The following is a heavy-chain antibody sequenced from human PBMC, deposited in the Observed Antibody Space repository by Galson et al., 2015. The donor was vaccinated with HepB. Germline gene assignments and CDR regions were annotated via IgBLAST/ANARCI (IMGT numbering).Heavy chain of an antibody. D-gene: IGHD3-22*01. CDR3: ATDLIGNYYEDSSG. CDR2: ISSSGASA. V-gene: IGHV3-11*01. Sequence: SLRLSCAASGFIFSDYYMSWIRQAPGKGLEWVSYISSSGASAYYADSVKGRFTISRDNAKNSLYLQMNSLRAEDTAVYYCATDLIGNYYEDSSGWGQGTLVTVSS. CDR1: GFIFSDYY. J-gene: IGHJ4*02.